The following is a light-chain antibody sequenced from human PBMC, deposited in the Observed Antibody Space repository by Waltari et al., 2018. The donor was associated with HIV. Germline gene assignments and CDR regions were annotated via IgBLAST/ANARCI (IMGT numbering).Light chain of an antibody. CDR1: SGSIASNY. CDR3: QSYDSSNHVV. J-gene: IGLJ2*01. V-gene: IGLV6-57*01. CDR2: EDN. Sequence: NFMLTQPHSVSESPGKTVTISCTRSSGSIASNYVQWYQQRPGSSPPTVIYEDNQSPSGVPDRFSGSIDSSSNSASLTISGLKTEDEADYYCQSYDSSNHVVFGGGTKLTVL.